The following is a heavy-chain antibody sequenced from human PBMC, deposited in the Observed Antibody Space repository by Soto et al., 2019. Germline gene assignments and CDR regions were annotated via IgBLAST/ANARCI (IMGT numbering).Heavy chain of an antibody. Sequence: QVQLVQSGAEVMKPGASVKVSCQASGYTFSHFALHWVRQATGQRVEWMGWINPANGDTAYSQKFLGKFTITTDTSASTAYLELHSLTAEDTAVYFCARLQGLLERYSHDYWGQGSLVTVSS. CDR2: INPANGDT. V-gene: IGHV1-3*01. CDR3: ARLQGLLERYSHDY. J-gene: IGHJ4*02. D-gene: IGHD1-1*01. CDR1: GYTFSHFA.